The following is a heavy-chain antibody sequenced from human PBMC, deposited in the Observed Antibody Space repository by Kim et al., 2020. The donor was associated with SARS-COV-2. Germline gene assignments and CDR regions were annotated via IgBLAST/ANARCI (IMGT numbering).Heavy chain of an antibody. Sequence: YADSGKGRFTISRDNAKNSLYLQLNSLSDEDTAVYYCARDNGDYARYFDYWGHGTLVTVSS. V-gene: IGHV3-48*02. D-gene: IGHD4-17*01. CDR3: ARDNGDYARYFDY. J-gene: IGHJ4*01.